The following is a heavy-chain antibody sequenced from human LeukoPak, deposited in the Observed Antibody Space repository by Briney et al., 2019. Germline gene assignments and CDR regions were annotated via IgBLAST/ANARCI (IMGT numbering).Heavy chain of an antibody. CDR2: INHSGST. Sequence: SETLSLTCAVYGGSFSGYYWSWIRQPPGKGLEWIGEINHSGSTNYNPSLKSRVTISVDTSKDQFSLKLSSVTAPDTAVYYCARGQKRITIFGVVIIPFGYWGQGTLVTVSS. J-gene: IGHJ4*02. D-gene: IGHD3-3*01. V-gene: IGHV4-34*01. CDR3: ARGQKRITIFGVVIIPFGY. CDR1: GGSFSGYY.